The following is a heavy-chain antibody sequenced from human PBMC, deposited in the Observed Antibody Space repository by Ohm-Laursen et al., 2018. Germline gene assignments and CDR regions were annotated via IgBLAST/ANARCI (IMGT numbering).Heavy chain of an antibody. J-gene: IGHJ4*02. D-gene: IGHD6-19*01. Sequence: SETLSLTCAVYGGSFSGYYWNWIRQPPGKGLEWIGYIYYSGSTNYNPSLKSRVTISVDTSKNQFSLKLSSVTAADTAVYYCARLSSLDSSRDYWGQGTLVTVSS. CDR3: ARLSSLDSSRDY. V-gene: IGHV4-59*08. CDR1: GGSFSGYY. CDR2: IYYSGST.